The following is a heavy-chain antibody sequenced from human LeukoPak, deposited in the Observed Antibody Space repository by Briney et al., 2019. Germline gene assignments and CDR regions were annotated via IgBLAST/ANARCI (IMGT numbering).Heavy chain of an antibody. CDR1: GFTFSSYA. CDR3: AKRDYSDSSGYASLFDH. D-gene: IGHD3-22*01. J-gene: IGHJ4*02. V-gene: IGHV3-23*01. CDR2: INGFGGST. Sequence: PGGSLRLSCAASGFTFSSYAMAWVRQAPGKGIQWVSGINGFGGSTYYADSVKGRFTISRDNSKNTLYLQMNSLRVEDTAVYYCAKRDYSDSSGYASLFDHWGQGSQVTVSS.